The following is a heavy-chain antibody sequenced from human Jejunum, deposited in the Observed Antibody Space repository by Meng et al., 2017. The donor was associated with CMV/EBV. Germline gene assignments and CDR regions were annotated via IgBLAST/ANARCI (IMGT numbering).Heavy chain of an antibody. V-gene: IGHV4-4*02. J-gene: IGHJ4*02. Sequence: QRQLLESCRRLVKPSGILSRTGAVSGGYISSSNWWRWVSQPPGKELEWIGEIYHSGSTNYNPSLKSRVTISVDKSKNQFSLKRSSVTAADTAVYYCASLAAAGPPFDYWGQGTLVTVSS. D-gene: IGHD6-13*01. CDR3: ASLAAAGPPFDY. CDR2: IYHSGST. CDR1: GGYISSSNW.